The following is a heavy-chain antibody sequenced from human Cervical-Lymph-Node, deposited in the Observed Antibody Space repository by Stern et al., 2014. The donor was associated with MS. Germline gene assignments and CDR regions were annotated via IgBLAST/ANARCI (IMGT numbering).Heavy chain of an antibody. CDR3: APTVTGPNYYFPAFDV. D-gene: IGHD4-11*01. J-gene: IGHJ6*01. CDR2: SSPEDGET. V-gene: IGHV1-24*01. Sequence: VQLEESGAEVKKPGASVKVSCKVSGYTLNDLSLHWVRQAPGEGLEWMGGSSPEDGETIFAPGLQGRVTVTEDTSTDTAYIELSRLRSEDTAGFYWAPTVTGPNYYFPAFDVWGPGATVTLPP. CDR1: GYTLNDLS.